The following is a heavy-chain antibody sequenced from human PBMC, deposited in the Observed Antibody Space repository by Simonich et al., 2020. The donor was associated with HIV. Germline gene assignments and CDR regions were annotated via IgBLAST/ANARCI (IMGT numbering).Heavy chain of an antibody. CDR1: GFTFSNHW. V-gene: IGHV3-7*01. D-gene: IGHD7-27*01. Sequence: EVQLVESGGGLVQSGGSLRLSCAASGFTFSNHWMTWVRQSPGKGREGVAYTNQDGSEKNYVDSVKGRFTISRDNAKNSLSLLMNSLRDEDTALYYCALGWGSGWYFDLWGRATLVTVSS. CDR2: TNQDGSEK. J-gene: IGHJ2*01. CDR3: ALGWGSGWYFDL.